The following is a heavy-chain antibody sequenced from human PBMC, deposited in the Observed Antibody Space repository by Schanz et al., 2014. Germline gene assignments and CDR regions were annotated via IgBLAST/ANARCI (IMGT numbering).Heavy chain of an antibody. CDR3: ARAPTAYCSDTSCLGTPFDY. V-gene: IGHV1-69*02. CDR2: IIPIHGIV. CDR1: GGTFSSFG. D-gene: IGHD2-2*01. Sequence: QVQLVQSGAEVKKPGSSVKVSCKASGGTFSSFGINWVRQAPGQGLEWMGRIIPIHGIVNYAQRFQDRVRITADKSTSTAYMELSSLRSEDTAVYYCARAPTAYCSDTSCLGTPFDYWGQGTLVTVSS. J-gene: IGHJ4*02.